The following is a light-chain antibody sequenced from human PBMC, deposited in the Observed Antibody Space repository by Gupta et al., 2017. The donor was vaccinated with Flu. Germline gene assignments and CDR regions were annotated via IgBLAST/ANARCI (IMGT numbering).Light chain of an antibody. V-gene: IGLV2-14*01. CDR2: GVD. Sequence: SDVGGYDYVTWYQQHPGKAPELMIFGVDRRPSRIPDRFSGSTSGNTASLTISGLLAEDEAYYYCSSYKNTNTVVVFGGGTKLTVL. J-gene: IGLJ3*02. CDR3: SSYKNTNTVVV. CDR1: SDVGGYDY.